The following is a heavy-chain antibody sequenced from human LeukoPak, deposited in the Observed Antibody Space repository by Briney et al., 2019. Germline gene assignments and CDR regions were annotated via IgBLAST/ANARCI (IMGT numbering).Heavy chain of an antibody. CDR3: ARGGSSGFYNHFDS. V-gene: IGHV3-23*01. CDR1: ALTFSSYA. J-gene: IGHJ4*02. D-gene: IGHD3-22*01. CDR2: ISGSGGTT. Sequence: GGSLRLSCATSALTFSSYAMSWVRQAPGKGLEWVSTISGSGGTTYYADSVKGRVTISRDNSKSTLYLQMKSLRAEDTAVYYCARGGSSGFYNHFDSWGQGTLVTVSS.